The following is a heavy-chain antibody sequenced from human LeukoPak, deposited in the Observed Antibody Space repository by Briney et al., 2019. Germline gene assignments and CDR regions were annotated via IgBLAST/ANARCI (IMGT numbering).Heavy chain of an antibody. CDR2: IHYSGST. CDR3: ARAPEARRYCSSTSCYASRRPFWFDP. CDR1: GGSISSYY. Sequence: SETLSLTCTVSGGSISSYYWSWIRQPPGKGLEWIGYIHYSGSTNYNPSLKSRVTISVDTSKNQFSLKLSSVTAADTAVYYCARAPEARRYCSSTSCYASRRPFWFDPWGQGTLVTVSS. J-gene: IGHJ5*02. V-gene: IGHV4-59*12. D-gene: IGHD2-2*01.